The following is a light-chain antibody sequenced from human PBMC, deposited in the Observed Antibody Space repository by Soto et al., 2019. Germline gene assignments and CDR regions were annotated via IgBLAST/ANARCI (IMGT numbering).Light chain of an antibody. CDR2: SNN. CDR1: SSNIGSNT. V-gene: IGLV1-44*01. CDR3: VAWDDSLNGYVV. J-gene: IGLJ2*01. Sequence: QSALTRPPSASGTPGQRVTISCSGSSSNIGSNTVNWYQQLPGTAPKLVIYSNNQRPSGVPDRFSGSKSGTSASLAISGLQSEDEADYYCVAWDDSLNGYVVFGGGTKVTV.